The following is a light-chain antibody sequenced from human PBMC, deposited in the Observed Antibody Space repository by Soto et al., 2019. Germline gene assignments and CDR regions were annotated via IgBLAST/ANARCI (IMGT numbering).Light chain of an antibody. CDR3: SSYAGSNNWGV. Sequence: QSVLTQPPSASGSPGQSVTISCTGTSSDVGGYNYVSWYQQHPGKAPKLMIYEVSKRPSGVPDRFSGSKSGNTASLTVSGLQAEDEADYYRSSYAGSNNWGVFGGGTKLTVL. CDR2: EVS. CDR1: SSDVGGYNY. V-gene: IGLV2-8*01. J-gene: IGLJ2*01.